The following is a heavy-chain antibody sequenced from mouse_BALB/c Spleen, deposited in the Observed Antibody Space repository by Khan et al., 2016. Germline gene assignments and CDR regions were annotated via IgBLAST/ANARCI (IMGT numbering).Heavy chain of an antibody. V-gene: IGHV9-2-1*01. Sequence: QVQLVQSGPELTKPGETVKLSCKASGYTFTDYSINWVKQAPGKGLEWMGWINTGSGDTKYEENFKGRVAFSVDTSASTAYLQLSSLTNEDTAIYFWARRDYVSNCFYCGEGT. CDR3: ARRDYVSNCFY. CDR2: INTGSGDT. D-gene: IGHD2-5*01. J-gene: IGHJ3*01. CDR1: GYTFTDYS.